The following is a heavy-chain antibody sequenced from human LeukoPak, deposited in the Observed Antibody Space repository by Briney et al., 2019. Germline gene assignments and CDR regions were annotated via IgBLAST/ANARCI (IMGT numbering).Heavy chain of an antibody. CDR3: ARIAGIAVAGTFPSLGY. Sequence: ASVKVSCKASGYTFTGYYMHWVRQAPGQGLEWMGWINPNSGGTNYAQKFQGRVTRTRDTSISTAYMELSRLRSDDTAVYYCARIAGIAVAGTFPSLGYWGQGTLVTVSS. J-gene: IGHJ4*02. V-gene: IGHV1-2*02. CDR1: GYTFTGYY. CDR2: INPNSGGT. D-gene: IGHD6-19*01.